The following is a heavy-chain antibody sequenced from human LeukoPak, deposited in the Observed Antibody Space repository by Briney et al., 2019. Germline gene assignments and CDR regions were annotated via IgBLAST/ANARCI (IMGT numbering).Heavy chain of an antibody. J-gene: IGHJ4*02. V-gene: IGHV3-48*03. CDR1: GLTFSSHD. D-gene: IGHD6-13*01. CDR3: ARDWYNSSPFDY. Sequence: GGSLRLSCAASGLTFSSHDMNWVRQAPGKGLEWGSYISSSGSSIYYADSVKGRFTISRDNTKNSLYLQMNSLRAEDTAVYYCARDWYNSSPFDYWGQGTLVTVSS. CDR2: ISSSGSSI.